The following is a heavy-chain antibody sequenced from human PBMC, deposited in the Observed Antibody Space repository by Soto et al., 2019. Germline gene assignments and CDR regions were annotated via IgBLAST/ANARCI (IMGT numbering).Heavy chain of an antibody. CDR1: GFTFSSYW. J-gene: IGHJ6*02. V-gene: IGHV3-7*03. Sequence: GGSLRLSCAASGFTFSSYWMSWVRQAPGKGLEWVANIKQDGSEKYYVDSVKGRFTISRDNAKNSLYLQMNSLRAEDTAVYYCARAYYYDSSGYYPYGMDVWGQGTTVTVSS. D-gene: IGHD3-22*01. CDR3: ARAYYYDSSGYYPYGMDV. CDR2: IKQDGSEK.